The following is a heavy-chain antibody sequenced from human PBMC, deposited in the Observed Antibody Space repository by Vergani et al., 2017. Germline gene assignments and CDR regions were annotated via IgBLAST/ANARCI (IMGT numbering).Heavy chain of an antibody. J-gene: IGHJ3*02. CDR2: INPNSGGT. CDR3: ARASGASAGYSYQSPGAFDI. Sequence: QVQLVQSGAEVKKPGASVKVSCKASGYTFTGYYMHWVRQAPGQGLEWMGWINPNSGGTNYAQKFQGWVTMTRDTSISTAYMELGRLRSDDTAVHYGARASGASAGYSYQSPGAFDIWGQGTMVTVSS. CDR1: GYTFTGYY. D-gene: IGHD5-18*01. V-gene: IGHV1-2*04.